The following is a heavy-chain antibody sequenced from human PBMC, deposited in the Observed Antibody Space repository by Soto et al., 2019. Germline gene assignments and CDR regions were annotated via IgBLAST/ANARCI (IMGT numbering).Heavy chain of an antibody. V-gene: IGHV5-10-1*01. D-gene: IGHD2-21*02. J-gene: IGHJ3*02. CDR2: IDPSDSYT. Sequence: GESLKISCKGSGYSFTSYWISWVRQMPGKGLEWMGRIDPSDSYTNYSPSFQGHVTISADKSISTAYLQWSILKASDTAMYYCARYALAYCGGDCYSDAFDIWGQGTMVTVSS. CDR3: ARYALAYCGGDCYSDAFDI. CDR1: GYSFTSYW.